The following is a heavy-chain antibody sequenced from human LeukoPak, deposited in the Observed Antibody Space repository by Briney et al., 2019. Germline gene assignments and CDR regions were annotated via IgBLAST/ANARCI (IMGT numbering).Heavy chain of an antibody. V-gene: IGHV3-23*01. Sequence: PGGSLRLSCAASGFTFSSFAMSWVRQAPGKGLEWVSTIAGSGGSSHYADSVKGRFTISRDNSKNTLYLQMNSLRAEDTAVYYCATDLNSSGYYYYFGAQPLFYWGQGTLVTVSS. J-gene: IGHJ4*02. CDR1: GFTFSSFA. CDR3: ATDLNSSGYYYYFGAQPLFY. CDR2: IAGSGGSS. D-gene: IGHD3-22*01.